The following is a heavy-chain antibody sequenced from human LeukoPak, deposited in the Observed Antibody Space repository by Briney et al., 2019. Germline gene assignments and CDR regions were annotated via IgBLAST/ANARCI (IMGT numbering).Heavy chain of an antibody. D-gene: IGHD2-21*02. CDR1: KFTFSSYV. CDR2: IHSDKSHK. Sequence: GGSLRLSCAASKFTFSSYVMHWVRQAPGKGLDWVASIHSDKSHKYYADSVKGRFTISRDNSKNTLYLQMDSLRTEDTAVYYCARVAYCGGDCLNYFDYWGQGTLVTVSS. CDR3: ARVAYCGGDCLNYFDY. V-gene: IGHV3-30*02. J-gene: IGHJ4*02.